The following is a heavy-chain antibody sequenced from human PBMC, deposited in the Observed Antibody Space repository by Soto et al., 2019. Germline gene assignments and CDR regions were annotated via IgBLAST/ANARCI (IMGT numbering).Heavy chain of an antibody. D-gene: IGHD5-18*01. CDR2: ISGGGSST. CDR1: GFTFSSYA. J-gene: IGHJ4*02. Sequence: GGSLRLSCAASGFTFSSYAMSWVRQAPGKGLEWVAVISGGGSSTYYADSVKGRFTISRDNSKNTLYLQMNSLRAEDTAVYYCAKVGRYSCGYIAPEVYFDYWGQGTLVTVSS. V-gene: IGHV3-23*01. CDR3: AKVGRYSCGYIAPEVYFDY.